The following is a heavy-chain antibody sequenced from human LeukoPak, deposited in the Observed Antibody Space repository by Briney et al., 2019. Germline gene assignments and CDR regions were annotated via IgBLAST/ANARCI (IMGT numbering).Heavy chain of an antibody. D-gene: IGHD4-11*01. CDR3: ARDGSNWSNDYYHGVDV. J-gene: IGHJ6*02. Sequence: PSETLSLTCTVSGDSVTTYYWSWIRQPPGKGLEWLGYVYYSGSATYNPSLKSRVTISVDTSKNQFSLRLSSVTAADTAVYYCARDGSNWSNDYYHGVDVWGQGTTVAVSS. CDR2: VYYSGSA. V-gene: IGHV4-59*02. CDR1: GDSVTTYY.